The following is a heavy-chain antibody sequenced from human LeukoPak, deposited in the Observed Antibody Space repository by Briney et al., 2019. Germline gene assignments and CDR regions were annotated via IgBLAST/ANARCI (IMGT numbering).Heavy chain of an antibody. CDR1: GGSIGSHY. CDR3: ARGGVLKSVDY. V-gene: IGHV4-59*11. Sequence: SETLSLTCTVSGGSIGSHYWTWIRQTPGRGLEWIGYVYDIGSTKYNPSLKSRVTISVDTSKNQFSLRLSSVTAADTAVYYCARGGVLKSVDYWGQGTLVAVSS. J-gene: IGHJ4*02. D-gene: IGHD3-16*01. CDR2: VYDIGST.